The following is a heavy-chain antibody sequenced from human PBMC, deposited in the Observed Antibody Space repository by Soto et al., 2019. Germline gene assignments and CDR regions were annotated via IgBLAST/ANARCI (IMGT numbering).Heavy chain of an antibody. CDR3: AREGAASHSYYYGTDV. Sequence: PSETLSLTCTVCDGSLSSGDSYWSWIRQSPGKGLEWIGYIYNSGSAFYNPSLGGRVTISVDTSKNQFSLKLNSVTAADTAVYYCAREGAASHSYYYGTDVWGQGTTVTVSS. D-gene: IGHD3-16*01. CDR2: IYNSGSA. CDR1: DGSLSSGDSY. J-gene: IGHJ6*02. V-gene: IGHV4-30-4*01.